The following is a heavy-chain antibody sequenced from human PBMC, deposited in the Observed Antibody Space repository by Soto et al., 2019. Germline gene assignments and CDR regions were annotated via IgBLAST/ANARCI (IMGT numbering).Heavy chain of an antibody. CDR3: ARGRYGDY. V-gene: IGHV1-18*01. Sequence: QVHLVQSGAEVRKPGASVKVSCKGSGYTFTSYGIAGVRQAPGQGLEWMGWISAHNDNTNYAQKVQGRVTVTRDTSTSTAYMELRNLRSDDTAVYYCARGRYGDYWGQGALVTVS. CDR2: ISAHNDNT. CDR1: GYTFTSYG. J-gene: IGHJ4*02. D-gene: IGHD1-1*01.